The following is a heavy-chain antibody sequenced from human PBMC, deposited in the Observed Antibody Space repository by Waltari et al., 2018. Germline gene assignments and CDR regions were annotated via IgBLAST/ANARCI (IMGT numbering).Heavy chain of an antibody. D-gene: IGHD6-19*01. CDR3: AVAVAGPYYFDY. Sequence: QVQLVESGGGVVRPGGSLRLPWRGCGFPSSSYAWPRVRQAPGKGLEWVAVISFDGSNKYYAGSVKGRFTISRDNSRNTQYLQMNSLRAEDTAVYYCAVAVAGPYYFDYWGPGTLVTVSS. J-gene: IGHJ4*02. CDR2: ISFDGSNK. V-gene: IGHV3-30-3*01. CDR1: GFPSSSYA.